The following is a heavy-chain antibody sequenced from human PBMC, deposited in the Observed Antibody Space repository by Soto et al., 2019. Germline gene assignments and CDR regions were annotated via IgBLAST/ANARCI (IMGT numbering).Heavy chain of an antibody. D-gene: IGHD6-6*01. J-gene: IGHJ4*02. CDR1: GGSINSDAYY. CDR3: ARDRSNSPDYFDY. V-gene: IGHV4-30-4*01. CDR2: IYYSGRT. Sequence: SETLSLTCTVSGGSINSDAYYWGWIRQPPGKGLEWIGHIYYSGRTYYAPSLESRLTISLDMSKNQFSLRLSSVNASDTAVYYCARDRSNSPDYFDYWGQGTLVTVSS.